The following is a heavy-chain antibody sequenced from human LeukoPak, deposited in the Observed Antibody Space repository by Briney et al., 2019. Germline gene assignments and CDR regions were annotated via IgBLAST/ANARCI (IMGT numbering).Heavy chain of an antibody. D-gene: IGHD2/OR15-2a*01. CDR2: ISYDGSNK. J-gene: IGHJ6*03. CDR3: ARDDLFHYYYMDV. V-gene: IGHV3-30*03. Sequence: PGGSLRLSCVASGFTFSSYSMNWVRQAPGKGLEWVAVISYDGSNKYYADSVKGRFTISRDNSKNTLYLQMNSLRAEDTAVYYCARDDLFHYYYMDVWGKGTTVTVSS. CDR1: GFTFSSYS.